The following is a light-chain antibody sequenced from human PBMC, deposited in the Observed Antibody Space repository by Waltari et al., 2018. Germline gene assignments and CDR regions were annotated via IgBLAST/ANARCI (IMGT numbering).Light chain of an antibody. Sequence: QTVVTQEPSLSVSPGGTVTLTCCLGSGSVPNTYYPSWYQQAPGQAPRTLIFDTSTRSSGVPARFSGSILDNKAALTITGAQADDESDYYCVLSMGSGVWVFGGGTKLTVL. V-gene: IGLV8-61*01. CDR1: SGSVPNTYY. CDR2: DTS. J-gene: IGLJ3*02. CDR3: VLSMGSGVWV.